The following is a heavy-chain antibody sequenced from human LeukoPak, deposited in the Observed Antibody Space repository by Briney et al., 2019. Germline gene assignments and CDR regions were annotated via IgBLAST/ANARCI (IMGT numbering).Heavy chain of an antibody. V-gene: IGHV1-2*02. CDR3: ARDMYYDSSGYPY. J-gene: IGHJ4*02. CDR2: INPNSGGT. CDR1: GYTFTGYY. Sequence: ASVKVSCKASGYTFTGYYMHWVRQAPGQGLEWMGWINPNSGGTNYAQKFQGRVTMTRDTSISTAYMELSRLRSDDTAVYYCARDMYYDSSGYPYWGQGTLVIVSS. D-gene: IGHD3-22*01.